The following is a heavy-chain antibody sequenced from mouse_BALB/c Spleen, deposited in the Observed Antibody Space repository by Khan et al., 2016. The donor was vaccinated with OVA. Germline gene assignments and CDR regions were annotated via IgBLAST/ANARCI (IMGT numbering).Heavy chain of an antibody. CDR2: ISTYYGDA. D-gene: IGHD1-3*01. CDR1: GYTFTDFA. Sequence: QVQLKQSGAELVRPGVSVKLSCKGSGYTFTDFAMLWVKQSHAKSLEWIGVISTYYGDATYNQKFKGKATMTVDNSSSTAYMELARLTSDDSAIYYCARGSGNSRFAYWGQGTLVTVSA. V-gene: IGHV1S137*01. CDR3: ARGSGNSRFAY. J-gene: IGHJ3*01.